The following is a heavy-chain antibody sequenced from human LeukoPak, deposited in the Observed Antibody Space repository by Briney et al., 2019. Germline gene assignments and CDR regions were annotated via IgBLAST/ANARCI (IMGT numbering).Heavy chain of an antibody. CDR2: IYYSGST. Sequence: SETLSLSCTVSGGSVGSYYWSWIRQHPGKGLEWIGYIYYSGSTYYNPSLKSRVTISVDTSKNQFSLKLSSVTAADTAVYYCAREYGSGSYIDYWGQGTLVTVSS. D-gene: IGHD3-10*01. CDR3: AREYGSGSYIDY. J-gene: IGHJ4*02. V-gene: IGHV4-31*03. CDR1: GGSVGSYY.